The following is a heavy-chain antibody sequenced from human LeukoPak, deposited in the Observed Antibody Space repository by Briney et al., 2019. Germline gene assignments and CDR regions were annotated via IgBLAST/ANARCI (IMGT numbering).Heavy chain of an antibody. D-gene: IGHD2-8*02. V-gene: IGHV3-48*02. Sequence: GGSLRLSCAASGFTFNNYAMNWVRQVPGKGLQWVSYISSTSDAINYADFVKGRFTISRDNAKNSLYLQMSGLRDDDTAVYYCTRGMLGYCTGGRCYFDWWGQGTLVAVSS. CDR3: TRGMLGYCTGGRCYFDW. CDR1: GFTFNNYA. CDR2: ISSTSDAI. J-gene: IGHJ4*02.